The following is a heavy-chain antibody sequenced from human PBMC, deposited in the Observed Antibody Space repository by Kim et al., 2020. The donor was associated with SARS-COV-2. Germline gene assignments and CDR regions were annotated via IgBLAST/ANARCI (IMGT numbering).Heavy chain of an antibody. D-gene: IGHD3-22*01. Sequence: GGSLRLSCAASGFTFSSYEMNWVRQAPGKGLEWVSYISSSGSTIYYADSVKGRFTISRDNAKNSLYLQMNSLRAEDTAVYYCARDLFLRNYYESLTSGYWGQGTLVTVSS. CDR3: ARDLFLRNYYESLTSGY. CDR2: ISSSGSTI. V-gene: IGHV3-48*03. CDR1: GFTFSSYE. J-gene: IGHJ4*02.